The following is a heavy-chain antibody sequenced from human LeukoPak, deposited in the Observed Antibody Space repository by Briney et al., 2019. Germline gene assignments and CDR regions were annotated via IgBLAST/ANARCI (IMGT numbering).Heavy chain of an antibody. D-gene: IGHD1-1*01. CDR2: IYSGGAT. CDR3: ARDQIGTVPNDY. V-gene: IGHV3-53*01. CDR1: GFTVSSNY. Sequence: GGSLRLSCAASGFTVSSNYMSWVRQAPGKGLEWVSVIYSGGATYYTDSVKGRFTISRDNSKNTLYLQMSSLRAEDTAVYYCARDQIGTVPNDYWGQGALVTVSS. J-gene: IGHJ4*02.